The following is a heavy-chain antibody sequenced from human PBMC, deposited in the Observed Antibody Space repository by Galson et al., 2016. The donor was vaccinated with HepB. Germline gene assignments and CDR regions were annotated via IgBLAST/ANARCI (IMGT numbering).Heavy chain of an antibody. CDR1: EFTFSSYG. D-gene: IGHD5-18*01. J-gene: IGHJ4*02. CDR3: AKDHGYSYGYLAY. Sequence: SLRLSCAAAEFTFSSYGMHWVREDPGKGLEWMAVILYDGSNKSYADSVKGRFTISRDNSKNTLYLQMNSLRAEDTAVYYCAKDHGYSYGYLAYWGQGTLVTVSS. V-gene: IGHV3-30*18. CDR2: ILYDGSNK.